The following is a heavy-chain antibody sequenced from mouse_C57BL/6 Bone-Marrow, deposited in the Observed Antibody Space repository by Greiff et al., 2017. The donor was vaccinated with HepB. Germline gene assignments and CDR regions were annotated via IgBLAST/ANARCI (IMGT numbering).Heavy chain of an antibody. CDR3: ATYRPY. V-gene: IGHV5-6*01. D-gene: IGHD2-14*01. J-gene: IGHJ3*01. CDR2: ISSGGSYT. CDR1: GFTFSSYG. Sequence: EVQRVESGGDLVKPGGSLKLSCAASGFTFSSYGMSWVRQTPDKRLEWVATISSGGSYTYYPDSVKGRFTISRDNAKNTLYLQMSSLKSEDTAMYYCATYRPYWGQGTLVTVSA.